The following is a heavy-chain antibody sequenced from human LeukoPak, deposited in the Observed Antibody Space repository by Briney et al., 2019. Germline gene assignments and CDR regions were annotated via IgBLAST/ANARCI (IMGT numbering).Heavy chain of an antibody. V-gene: IGHV1-2*02. D-gene: IGHD6-19*01. CDR1: GYTFTGYY. CDR3: ARRGYSSGWYSSYYYYMDV. J-gene: IGHJ6*03. CDR2: INPNSGGT. Sequence: ASVKVSCKASGYTFTGYYMHWVRQAPGQGLEWMGWINPNSGGTNYAQKFQGRVTMTRDTSISTAYMGLSRLRSDDTAVYYCARRGYSSGWYSSYYYYMDVWGKGTTVTVSS.